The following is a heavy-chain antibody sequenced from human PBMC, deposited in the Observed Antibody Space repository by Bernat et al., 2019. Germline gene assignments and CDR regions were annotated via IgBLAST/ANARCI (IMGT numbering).Heavy chain of an antibody. J-gene: IGHJ5*02. V-gene: IGHV1-3*01. CDR1: GYTFIKYI. CDR2: INAGSGNT. D-gene: IGHD1-1*01. CDR3: ARALFPLSNFSDP. Sequence: QVQLVQSGAEVKKPGASVKVSCRASGYTFIKYIIHWVRQAPGQRLEWMGWINAGSGNTKYPQNFQGRVTITGDTSASTTYMELNSLRFEDTAVYYCARALFPLSNFSDPWGQGTLVSVSS.